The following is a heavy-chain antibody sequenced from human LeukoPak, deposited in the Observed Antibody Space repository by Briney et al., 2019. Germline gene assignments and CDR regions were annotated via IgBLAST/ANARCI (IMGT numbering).Heavy chain of an antibody. CDR1: GFTFSSYA. CDR3: AKEAHIMGY. CDR2: ISSTGGNT. Sequence: GSLRLSCTVSGFTFSSYAMSWVRQAPGKGLEWVSAISSTGGNTYHADSVKGRFTISRDNSKNTLYLQMDSLRAEDTAVYYCAKEAHIMGYWGQGTLVTVSS. V-gene: IGHV3-23*01. D-gene: IGHD2-21*01. J-gene: IGHJ4*02.